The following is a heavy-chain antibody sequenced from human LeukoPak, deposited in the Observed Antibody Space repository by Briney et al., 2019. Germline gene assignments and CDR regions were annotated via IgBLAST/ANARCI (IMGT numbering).Heavy chain of an antibody. J-gene: IGHJ4*02. CDR3: AKASGPSKYGDYVAY. D-gene: IGHD4-17*01. CDR1: GFTFDDYA. V-gene: IGHV3-9*01. CDR2: ISWNSGSI. Sequence: GGSLRLSCAASGFTFDDYAMHWARQAPGKGLEWVSGISWNSGSIGYADSVKGRFTISRDNAKNSLYLQMNSLRAEDTALYYCAKASGPSKYGDYVAYWGQGTLVTVSS.